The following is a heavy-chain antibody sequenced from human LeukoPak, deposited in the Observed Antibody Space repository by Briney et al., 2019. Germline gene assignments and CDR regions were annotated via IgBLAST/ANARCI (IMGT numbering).Heavy chain of an antibody. V-gene: IGHV3-20*04. CDR1: GFTFDDYG. CDR3: ARDKGTSYQSSFDY. J-gene: IGHJ4*02. CDR2: INWNGGST. D-gene: IGHD6-6*01. Sequence: RPGGSLRLSCAASGFTFDDYGMSWVRQAPGKGLEWVSGINWNGGSTGYADSVKGRFTISRDNSKNTLYLQMNSLRAADTAVYYCARDKGTSYQSSFDYWGQGTLVTVSS.